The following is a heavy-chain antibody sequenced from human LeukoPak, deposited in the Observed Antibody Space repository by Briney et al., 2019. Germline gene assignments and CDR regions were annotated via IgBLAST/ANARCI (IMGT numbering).Heavy chain of an antibody. CDR3: ARVPWCGGDCPPGPLYYYYGMDV. CDR1: GYTFTSYG. Sequence: VASVTVSCKASGYTFTSYGISWVRQAPGQGLEWMGWISAYNGNTNYAQKLQGRVTMTTDTSTSTAYMELRSLRSDDTAVYYCARVPWCGGDCPPGPLYYYYGMDVWGQGTTVTVSS. J-gene: IGHJ6*02. V-gene: IGHV1-18*01. D-gene: IGHD2-21*02. CDR2: ISAYNGNT.